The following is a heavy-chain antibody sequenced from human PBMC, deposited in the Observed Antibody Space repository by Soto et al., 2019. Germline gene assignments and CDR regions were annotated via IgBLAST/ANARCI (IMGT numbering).Heavy chain of an antibody. CDR1: GGSVNSGIYY. CDR3: ARAYSGSYFDY. D-gene: IGHD1-26*01. CDR2: IYYSGST. Sequence: SETLSLTCAVSGGSVNSGIYYWSWIRQPPGKGLEWIGYIYYSGSTNYNPSLKSRVTISVDTSKNQFSLKLSSVTAADTAVYYCARAYSGSYFDYWGQGTLVTVSS. J-gene: IGHJ4*02. V-gene: IGHV4-61*01.